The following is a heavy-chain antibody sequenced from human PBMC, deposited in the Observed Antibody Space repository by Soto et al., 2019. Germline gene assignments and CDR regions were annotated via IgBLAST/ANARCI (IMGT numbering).Heavy chain of an antibody. CDR2: IYYSGST. CDR3: ARHGQWTGENDY. CDR1: GGSISSSSYY. Sequence: QLQLQESGPGLVKPSETLSLTCTVSGGSISSSSYYWGWIRQPPGKGLEWIGSIYYSGSTYYNPSLKSRVTISVDTSKNQFSLKLSSVTAADTAVYYCARHGQWTGENDYWGQGTLVTVSS. D-gene: IGHD6-19*01. J-gene: IGHJ4*02. V-gene: IGHV4-39*01.